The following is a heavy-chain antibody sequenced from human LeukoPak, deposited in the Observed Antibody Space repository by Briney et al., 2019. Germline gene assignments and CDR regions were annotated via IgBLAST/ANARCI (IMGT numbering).Heavy chain of an antibody. Sequence: PGGSLRLSCAASGFTFSSYGMNWVRQAPGKGLEWISHISSSSSPIYYADSVRGRFTISRDNAKNSLYLQMNSLRDEDTAMYYCVSPLXXXTTHWGQGTLVTVSS. CDR2: ISSSSSPI. CDR3: VSPLXXXTTH. D-gene: IGHD1-1*01. CDR1: GFTFSSYG. J-gene: IGHJ4*02. V-gene: IGHV3-48*02.